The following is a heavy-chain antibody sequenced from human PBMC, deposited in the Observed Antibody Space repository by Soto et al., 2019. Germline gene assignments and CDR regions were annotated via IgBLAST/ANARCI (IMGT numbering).Heavy chain of an antibody. V-gene: IGHV3-53*01. CDR2: IYSGGST. Sequence: GSLRLSCAASGFTVSSNYMSWVRQAPGKGLEWVSVIYSGGSTYYADSVKGRFTISRDNSKNTLYLQMNSLRAEDTAVYYCARIWSGYYKHGMDVWGQGTTVTVSS. CDR3: ARIWSGYYKHGMDV. D-gene: IGHD3-3*01. CDR1: GFTVSSNY. J-gene: IGHJ6*02.